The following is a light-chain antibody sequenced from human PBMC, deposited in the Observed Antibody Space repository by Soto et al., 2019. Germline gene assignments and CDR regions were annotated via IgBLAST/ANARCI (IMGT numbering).Light chain of an antibody. CDR1: QTVGSN. V-gene: IGKV3-15*01. CDR2: GAS. Sequence: EIVMTQSPATLSVSPGERAALSCRASQTVGSNLAWYQHKPGQAPRLVMSGASTRATGVPARFSGSGSGTEFTLTISRLEPEDFAVYYCQQYGRSPTTFGQGTKVDI. CDR3: QQYGRSPTT. J-gene: IGKJ1*01.